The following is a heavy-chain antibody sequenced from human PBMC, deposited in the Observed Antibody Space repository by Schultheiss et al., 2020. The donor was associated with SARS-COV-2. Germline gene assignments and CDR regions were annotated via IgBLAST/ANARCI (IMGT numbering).Heavy chain of an antibody. D-gene: IGHD4-17*01. CDR3: ARGGLRIH. Sequence: SQTLSLTCAVYGGSFSGYYWSWIRQPAGKGLEWIGRIYHSGSTYYNPSLKSRVTISVDTSKNQFSLKLSSVTAADTAVYYCARGGLRIHWGQGTLVTVSS. J-gene: IGHJ4*02. CDR1: GGSFSGYY. CDR2: IYHSGST. V-gene: IGHV4-34*01.